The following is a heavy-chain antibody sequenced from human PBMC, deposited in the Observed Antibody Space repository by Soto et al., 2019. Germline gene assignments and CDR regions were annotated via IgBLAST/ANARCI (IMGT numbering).Heavy chain of an antibody. CDR2: ISSSSSYI. D-gene: IGHD3-22*01. J-gene: IGHJ3*02. Sequence: GGSLRLSCAASGFTFSSYSMNWVRQAPGKGLEWVSSISSSSSYIYYADSVKGRFTISRDNAKNSLYLQMNSLRAEDTAVYYCAREPPTYYYDSSGYSDDAFDIWGQGTMVTVSS. V-gene: IGHV3-21*01. CDR3: AREPPTYYYDSSGYSDDAFDI. CDR1: GFTFSSYS.